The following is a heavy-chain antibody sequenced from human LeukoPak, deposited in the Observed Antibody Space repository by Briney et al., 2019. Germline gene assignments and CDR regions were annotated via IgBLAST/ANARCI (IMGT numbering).Heavy chain of an antibody. D-gene: IGHD3-10*01. J-gene: IGHJ4*02. CDR3: ASSPILVRGALYYFDY. Sequence: SETLSLTCTVSGGSISSYYWSWIRQPPGKGLEWIGYIYYSGSTNYNPSLKSRVTISVDTSKNQFSLKLSSVTAADTAVYYCASSPILVRGALYYFDYWSQGTLVTVST. V-gene: IGHV4-59*01. CDR2: IYYSGST. CDR1: GGSISSYY.